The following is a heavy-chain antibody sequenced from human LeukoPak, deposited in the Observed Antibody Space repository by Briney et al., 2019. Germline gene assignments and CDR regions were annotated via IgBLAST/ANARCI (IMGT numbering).Heavy chain of an antibody. CDR3: ARVGPSPKNFYFDY. CDR1: GYTFTSYG. CDR2: IGAYNGNT. J-gene: IGHJ4*02. Sequence: GASVTVSCKASGYTFTSYGISWVRQAPGQGLEWMGWIGAYNGNTNYAQKLQGRVTMTTDTSTSTAYMELRSLRSDDTAVYYCARVGPSPKNFYFDYWGQGTLVTVST. V-gene: IGHV1-18*01.